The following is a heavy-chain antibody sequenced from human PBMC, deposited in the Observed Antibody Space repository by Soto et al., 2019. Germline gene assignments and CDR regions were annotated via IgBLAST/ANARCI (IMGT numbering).Heavy chain of an antibody. CDR2: SRNKANSYIT. CDR1: GFSFSDHY. D-gene: IGHD3-10*01. CDR3: ARGGLSCSYRYGMDV. J-gene: IGHJ6*02. Sequence: EVQLVESGGGLVQPGGSLRLSCAASGFSFSDHYMDWVRQAPGKGLEWVGRSRNKANSYITEYAASVKGRFTISRDDSKNSLYLQMNSLKTEDTAVYYCARGGLSCSYRYGMDVWGQGITVTVSS. V-gene: IGHV3-72*01.